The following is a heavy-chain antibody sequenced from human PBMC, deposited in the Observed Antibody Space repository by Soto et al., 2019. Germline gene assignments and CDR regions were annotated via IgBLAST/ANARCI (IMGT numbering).Heavy chain of an antibody. CDR1: GYTFTGDY. CDR2: INPISGGT. Sequence: ASLKVSCKAFGYTFTGDYIHWVRQAPGQGLEWMGWINPISGGTKYAQKFQGRVTMTRDTSISTAYMELSRLRSDDTAVFYCARSSCTNGICLPSYYFDSWGQGTLVTVSS. J-gene: IGHJ4*02. D-gene: IGHD2-8*01. V-gene: IGHV1-2*02. CDR3: ARSSCTNGICLPSYYFDS.